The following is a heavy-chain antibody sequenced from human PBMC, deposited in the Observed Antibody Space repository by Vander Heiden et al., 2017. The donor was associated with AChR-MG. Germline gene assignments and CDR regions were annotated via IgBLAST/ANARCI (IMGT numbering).Heavy chain of an antibody. CDR1: GGTFSRYA. CDR3: AREGEVGAIVYFQH. CDR2: IIPIFGTA. D-gene: IGHD1-26*01. Sequence: QVQLVQSGAEVKKPGSSVTVSCKASGGTFSRYAISWVRQVPGQGLEWMGGIIPIFGTANYAQKFQGRVTITADKSTSTAYMELSSLRSEDTAVYYCAREGEVGAIVYFQHWGQGTLVTVSS. V-gene: IGHV1-69*06. J-gene: IGHJ1*01.